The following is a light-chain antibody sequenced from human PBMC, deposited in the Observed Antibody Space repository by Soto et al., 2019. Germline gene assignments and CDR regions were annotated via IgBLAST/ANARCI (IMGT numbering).Light chain of an antibody. CDR1: RRISSW. CDR2: DAS. Sequence: DIQMTQSPSTLSASVGDRVTISCRASRRISSWLAWYQQQPGKAPKLLVYDASTLQSGVPSRFSGNGSGTEFTLTISRLQDEDLATYFCQQYNGYPWTFGQGTRLAIK. CDR3: QQYNGYPWT. J-gene: IGKJ1*01. V-gene: IGKV1-5*01.